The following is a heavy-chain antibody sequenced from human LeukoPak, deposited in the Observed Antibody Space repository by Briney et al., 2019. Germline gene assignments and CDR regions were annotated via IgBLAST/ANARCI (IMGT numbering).Heavy chain of an antibody. D-gene: IGHD6-19*01. CDR2: IIPILGIA. J-gene: IGHJ6*02. CDR3: ARDRKAVAGTPNYYYYGMDV. Sequence: SVKVSCKASGGTFSSYAISWVRQAPGQGLEWMGRIIPILGIANYAQKFQGRVTITADKSTSTAYMELSSLRSEDTTVYYCARDRKAVAGTPNYYYYGMDVWGQGTTVTVSS. CDR1: GGTFSSYA. V-gene: IGHV1-69*04.